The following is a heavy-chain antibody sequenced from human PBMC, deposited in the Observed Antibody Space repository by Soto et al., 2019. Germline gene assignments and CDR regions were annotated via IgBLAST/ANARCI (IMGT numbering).Heavy chain of an antibody. CDR2: IYWDDDK. CDR1: GFSLSTSGLG. J-gene: IGHJ4*02. Sequence: QITLKEAGPTLVKPTQTLTLTCTFSGFSLSTSGLGVGWIRQPPGKALEWLAFIYWDDDKRYSPSLKNRLTITKDTSKNQVVLTMTNMDPVDTATYYCALRPYSSAFDYWGQGTLVTVSS. V-gene: IGHV2-5*02. D-gene: IGHD6-25*01. CDR3: ALRPYSSAFDY.